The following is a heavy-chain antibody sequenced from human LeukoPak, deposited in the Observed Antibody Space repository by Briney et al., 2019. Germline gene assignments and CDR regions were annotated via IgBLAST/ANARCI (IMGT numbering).Heavy chain of an antibody. V-gene: IGHV3-33*01. CDR3: ARDYESLFDY. CDR2: IGYDGSDK. D-gene: IGHD3-3*01. J-gene: IGHJ4*02. Sequence: GGSLRLSCTASGITFSSYGMHWVRQVPGKGLEWVAVIGYDGSDKYYADSVKGRFTISRDNSKNTLYLQINSLRAEDTALYYCARDYESLFDYWGQGTLVTVSS. CDR1: GITFSSYG.